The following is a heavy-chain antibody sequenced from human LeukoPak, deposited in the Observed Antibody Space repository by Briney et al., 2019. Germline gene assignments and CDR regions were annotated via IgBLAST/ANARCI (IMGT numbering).Heavy chain of an antibody. CDR1: GGSISSYY. Sequence: SETLFLTCTVSGGSISSYYWSWIRQPAGKGLEWIGRIYTSGTTHYNPSLKSRVTMSVDTSKNQFSLKLSSVTAADTAVYYCAKRGTVTTFGHSDYWGQGTLVTVSS. CDR2: IYTSGTT. V-gene: IGHV4-4*07. J-gene: IGHJ4*02. CDR3: AKRGTVTTFGHSDY. D-gene: IGHD4-17*01.